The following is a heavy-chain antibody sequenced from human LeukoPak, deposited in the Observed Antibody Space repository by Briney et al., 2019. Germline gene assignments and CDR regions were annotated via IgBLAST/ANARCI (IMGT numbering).Heavy chain of an antibody. J-gene: IGHJ4*02. D-gene: IGHD6-19*01. CDR1: GFTFSSYD. Sequence: GGSLRLSCAASGFTFSSYDMHWVRQATGKGLEWVSAIGTAGDTCYPGSVKGRFTISRENAKNSLYLQMNSLRAGDTAVYYCARGVSSGWPTAFDYWGQGTLVTVSS. V-gene: IGHV3-13*01. CDR3: ARGVSSGWPTAFDY. CDR2: IGTAGDT.